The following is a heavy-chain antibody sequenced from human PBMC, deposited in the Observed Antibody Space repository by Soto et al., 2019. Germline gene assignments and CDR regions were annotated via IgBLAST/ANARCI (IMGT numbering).Heavy chain of an antibody. CDR3: ARGDSNSWSDY. V-gene: IGHV3-30*01. J-gene: IGHJ4*02. Sequence: GGSLRLSCAASGFTFRSYAMDWVRQAPGKGLEWVAVISYDGTNKYYADSVKGRFTISRDNSKNTLSLQMNSLGPEDTAVYYCARGDSNSWSDYWGQGTLVTVSS. CDR2: ISYDGTNK. D-gene: IGHD6-13*01. CDR1: GFTFRSYA.